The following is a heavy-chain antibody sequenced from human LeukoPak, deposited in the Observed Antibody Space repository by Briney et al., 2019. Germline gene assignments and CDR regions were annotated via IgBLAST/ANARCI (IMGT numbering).Heavy chain of an antibody. CDR1: GFTFGSFW. Sequence: GGSLRLSCTASGFTFGSFWMSWVRQAPGKGLEWVANTNPDETAKSYVDSVKGRFTISRDNAKNSLYLQMNSLRADDTAMYYCAKDWRGGGCYSDWGQGTLVTVSS. J-gene: IGHJ1*01. CDR3: AKDWRGGGCYSD. CDR2: TNPDETAK. D-gene: IGHD2-15*01. V-gene: IGHV3-7*03.